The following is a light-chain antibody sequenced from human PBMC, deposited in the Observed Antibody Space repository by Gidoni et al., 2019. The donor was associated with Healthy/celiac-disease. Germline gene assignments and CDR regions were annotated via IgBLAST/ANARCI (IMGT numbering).Light chain of an antibody. V-gene: IGKV1-27*01. CDR3: RKYNSVPLT. CDR2: AAS. Sequence: DIHITQSPSSLSASVGDRVTITCRASQGISRYLAWYQQKPGKVPKLLILAASTLQSGVPSRFSGSGPGTDFTLTIRSRQPGDVATYSCRKYNSVPLTFGGGTKVEIK. CDR1: QGISRY. J-gene: IGKJ4*02.